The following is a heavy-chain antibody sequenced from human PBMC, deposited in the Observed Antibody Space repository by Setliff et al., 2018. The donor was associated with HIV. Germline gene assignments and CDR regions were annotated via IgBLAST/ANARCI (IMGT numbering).Heavy chain of an antibody. Sequence: PSETLSLTCAVSGYSISSGYYWGWIRQPPGKGLEWIGSIYHSGSTYYNPSLKSRVTISADTSKNQFSLKLSSVTVADTAVYHCARHAGLLWFGELWRGGEYYFDSWGPGTLVTVSS. CDR2: IYHSGST. V-gene: IGHV4-38-2*01. CDR1: GYSISSGYY. CDR3: ARHAGLLWFGELWRGGEYYFDS. D-gene: IGHD3-10*01. J-gene: IGHJ4*02.